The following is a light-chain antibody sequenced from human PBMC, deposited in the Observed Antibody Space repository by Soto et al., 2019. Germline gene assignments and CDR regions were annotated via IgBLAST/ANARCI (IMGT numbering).Light chain of an antibody. CDR2: DSS. Sequence: ENVLTQSPDTLSLSPGERATLSCSASQTVASSFLAWYQHKPGQAPRLLIYDSSSRASGIPDRFSGSGSGTDFTLTISTLEPEDFAVYYCQQYSSSPYNFGQGTKLEIK. CDR1: QTVASSF. V-gene: IGKV3-20*01. J-gene: IGKJ2*01. CDR3: QQYSSSPYN.